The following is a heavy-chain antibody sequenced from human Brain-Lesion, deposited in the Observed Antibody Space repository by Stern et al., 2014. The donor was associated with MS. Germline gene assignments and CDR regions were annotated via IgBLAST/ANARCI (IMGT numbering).Heavy chain of an antibody. CDR2: INPNTGGT. CDR1: GYIFTGYY. Sequence: VQLEESGAEVKKPGASGKVSCKTSGYIFTGYYIHWVRQAPGQGLEWMAWINPNTGGTTYAQKFQGRVTMTRDTSISTAHLQRSSLTTDDTAVYYCARDQRGITIFGVVTDYYSLGMDVWGQGTTVTVSS. D-gene: IGHD3-3*01. V-gene: IGHV1-2*02. J-gene: IGHJ6*02. CDR3: ARDQRGITIFGVVTDYYSLGMDV.